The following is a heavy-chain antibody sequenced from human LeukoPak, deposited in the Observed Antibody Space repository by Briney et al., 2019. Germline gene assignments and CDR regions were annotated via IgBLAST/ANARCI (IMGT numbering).Heavy chain of an antibody. Sequence: PSETLSLTCSVAGGSISSYYWSWIRQPPGKELRCIGDIYYSGSPNYNPSLKSRVTISVDTSKNQFSLKLSSVTAADTAVYYCARARGSIFGVVIDYWGQGTLVTVSS. CDR3: ARARGSIFGVVIDY. V-gene: IGHV4-59*01. CDR1: GGSISSYY. CDR2: IYYSGSP. D-gene: IGHD3-3*01. J-gene: IGHJ4*02.